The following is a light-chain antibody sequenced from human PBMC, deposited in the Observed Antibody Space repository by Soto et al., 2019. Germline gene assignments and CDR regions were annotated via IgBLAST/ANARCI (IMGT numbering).Light chain of an antibody. CDR1: SNDFGSRNF. Sequence: QSALTQPASVSGSPGQSITISCTGSSNDFGSRNFVSWYQQRPNKAPKLIIFEATKRPSGVSDRFSASKSGYTASLTISGLRAEDEADYYCCSYAGGTTWVFGGGTQLTVL. J-gene: IGLJ3*02. V-gene: IGLV2-23*01. CDR3: CSYAGGTTWV. CDR2: EAT.